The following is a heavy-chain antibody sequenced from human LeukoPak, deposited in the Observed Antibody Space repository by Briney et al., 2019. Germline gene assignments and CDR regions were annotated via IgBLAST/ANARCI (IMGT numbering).Heavy chain of an antibody. CDR1: GFSFSDYY. CDR2: ISSRSTYI. V-gene: IGHV3-11*06. D-gene: IGHD2-8*02. J-gene: IGHJ4*02. CDR3: ARGGTGAFDY. Sequence: GGSLRRSCTASGFSFSDYYMSWIRPAPGKGLEWISYISSRSTYISDADSVKGRSTISRDNAKNLLFLQMNSLRVEDTALYYCARGGTGAFDYWGQGILVTVSS.